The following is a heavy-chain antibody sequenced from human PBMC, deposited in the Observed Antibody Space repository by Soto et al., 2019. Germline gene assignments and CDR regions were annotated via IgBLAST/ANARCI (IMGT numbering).Heavy chain of an antibody. CDR1: VFTFISYS. J-gene: IGHJ6*02. Sequence: GGSLRLSCASSVFTFISYSMNWVRQAPGKGLEWVSSISSSSSYIYYADSVKGRFTISRDNAKNSLYLQMNSLRAEDTAVYYCAICYCSSTSCYMCYYGMDVWGQGTTVTVSS. V-gene: IGHV3-21*01. CDR3: AICYCSSTSCYMCYYGMDV. D-gene: IGHD2-2*02. CDR2: ISSSSSYI.